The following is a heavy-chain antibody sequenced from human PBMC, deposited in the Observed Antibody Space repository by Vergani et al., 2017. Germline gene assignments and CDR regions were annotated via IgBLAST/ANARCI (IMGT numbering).Heavy chain of an antibody. V-gene: IGHV3-23*01. J-gene: IGHJ6*04. D-gene: IGHD5-12*01. CDR1: GFTFNHYA. Sequence: EVQLLESGGDLVQPGGSLRLSCAASGFTFNHYAMNWVRQAPGKGLEWVSGISGSGGSTYYAGSVKGRFTISRDSSKNTLYLQMNSLRAGDTAVYYCATANPRNSGHDYLYDYHAMDVWGKGHTVTVS. CDR2: ISGSGGST. CDR3: ATANPRNSGHDYLYDYHAMDV.